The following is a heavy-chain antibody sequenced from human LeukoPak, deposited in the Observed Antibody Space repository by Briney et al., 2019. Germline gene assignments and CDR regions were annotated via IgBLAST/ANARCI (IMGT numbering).Heavy chain of an antibody. CDR2: IIPIFGTA. J-gene: IGHJ6*02. D-gene: IGHD3-10*01. CDR1: GGTFSSYA. V-gene: IGHV1-69*13. Sequence: SVKVSCKASGGTFSSYAISWVRQAPGQGLEWMGGIIPIFGTANYAQKFQGRVTITADESTSTAYMELSSLRSEDTAVYYCARGPTLVRGVIMPDSVGGMDVWGQGTTVTVSS. CDR3: ARGPTLVRGVIMPDSVGGMDV.